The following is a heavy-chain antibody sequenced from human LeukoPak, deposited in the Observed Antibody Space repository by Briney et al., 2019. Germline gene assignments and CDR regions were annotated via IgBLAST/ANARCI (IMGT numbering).Heavy chain of an antibody. CDR3: ARAYSSSWNNWFDP. V-gene: IGHV3-53*01. D-gene: IGHD6-13*01. Sequence: PGGSLRLSCAASGFTVSSNYMSWVRQAPGKGLEWVSVIYSGGSTYYADSVKGRFTISRDNSKNTLYLQMNSLRAEDTAVYYCARAYSSSWNNWFDPWGQGTLVTVSS. J-gene: IGHJ5*02. CDR1: GFTVSSNY. CDR2: IYSGGST.